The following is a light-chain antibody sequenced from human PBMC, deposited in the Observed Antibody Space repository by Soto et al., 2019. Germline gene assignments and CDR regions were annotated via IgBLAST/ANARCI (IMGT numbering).Light chain of an antibody. CDR1: SSDVGRFNF. CDR2: EVT. Sequence: QSVLTQPASVSGSPGQSITISCTGTSSDVGRFNFVSWFQQHPGKAPKLLIYEVTKRPSGVSNRFSGSKSGNTASLTISGLQTEDEADYYCSSYTKRSNYVFGNGTKATV. J-gene: IGLJ1*01. V-gene: IGLV2-14*01. CDR3: SSYTKRSNYV.